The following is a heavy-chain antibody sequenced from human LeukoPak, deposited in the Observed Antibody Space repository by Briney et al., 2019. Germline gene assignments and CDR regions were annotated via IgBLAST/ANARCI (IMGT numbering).Heavy chain of an antibody. Sequence: SETLSFTCAVYGVSFSGYYWSWLRQPPGKGLEWIGEINHSGSTNYNPSLKSRVTISVDTSKNQFSLKLSSVTAADTAVYYCARAYSSSSYFYYYYGMDVWGQGTTVTVSS. D-gene: IGHD6-6*01. V-gene: IGHV4-34*01. CDR3: ARAYSSSSYFYYYYGMDV. J-gene: IGHJ6*02. CDR1: GVSFSGYY. CDR2: INHSGST.